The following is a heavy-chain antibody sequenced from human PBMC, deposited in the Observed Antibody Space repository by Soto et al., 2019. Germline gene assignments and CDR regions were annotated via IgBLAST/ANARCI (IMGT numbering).Heavy chain of an antibody. CDR1: GFTFSGSA. V-gene: IGHV3-73*01. J-gene: IGHJ6*03. D-gene: IGHD3-3*01. CDR2: IRSKTNSYAT. Sequence: GGSLRLSCAASGFTFSGSAMHWVRQASGKGLEWVGRIRSKTNSYATAYAASVKGRFTISRDDSKNTAYLQMNSLKTEDTAVFYCTIHPFGDFWIVYYLSAARQNDTDYYYYMDVWGKGTTVTVSS. CDR3: TIHPFGDFWIVYYLSAARQNDTDYYYYMDV.